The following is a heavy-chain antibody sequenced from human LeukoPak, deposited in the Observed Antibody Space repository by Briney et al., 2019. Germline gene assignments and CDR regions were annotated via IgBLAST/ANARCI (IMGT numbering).Heavy chain of an antibody. CDR3: ARGLNPIAAADYFDY. Sequence: GASVKVSCKASGYTFTSYGISWVRQAPGQGLEWMGWISAYNGNTNYAQKLQGRVTMTTDTSTGTAYMELRSLRSDDTAVYYCARGLNPIAAADYFDYWGQGTLVTVSS. V-gene: IGHV1-18*01. CDR1: GYTFTSYG. D-gene: IGHD6-13*01. J-gene: IGHJ4*02. CDR2: ISAYNGNT.